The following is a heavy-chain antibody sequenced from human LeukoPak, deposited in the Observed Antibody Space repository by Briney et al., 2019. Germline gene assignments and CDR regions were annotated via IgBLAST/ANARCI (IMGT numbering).Heavy chain of an antibody. CDR2: ISWNSGSI. V-gene: IGHV3-9*01. CDR1: GFTFDDYA. CDR3: AALDHGHDY. Sequence: GGSLRLSCAASGFTFDDYAMHWVRQAPGKGLEWVSGISWNSGSIGYADSAKGRFTISRDNAKNSLYLQMNSLRAEDTAVYYCAALDHGHDYWGQGTLVTVSS. J-gene: IGHJ4*02.